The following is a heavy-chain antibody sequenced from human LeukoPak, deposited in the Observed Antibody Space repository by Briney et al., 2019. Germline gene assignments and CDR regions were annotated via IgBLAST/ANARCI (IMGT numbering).Heavy chain of an antibody. CDR1: GYTFSSYG. D-gene: IGHD5-12*01. J-gene: IGHJ4*02. V-gene: IGHV1-18*04. CDR3: ARDRGSGYDFLY. CDR2: ISTYKGNT. Sequence: GASVKVSCKASGYTFSSYGISWLRQAPGQGLEWMGWISTYKGNTNYAQKLQGRVTMTTDTSTSTVYMELRSLRSDDTAVYYCARDRGSGYDFLYWGQGTLVTVSS.